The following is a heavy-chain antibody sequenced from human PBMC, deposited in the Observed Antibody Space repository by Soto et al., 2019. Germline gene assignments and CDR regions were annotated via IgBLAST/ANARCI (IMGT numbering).Heavy chain of an antibody. CDR2: IYSGGST. D-gene: IGHD3-22*01. Sequence: PGGSLRLSCAASGFTVSSNYMSWVRQAPGKGLEWVSVIYSGGSTYYADSVKGRFTISRDNSKNTLYLQMNSLRAEDTAVYYCARGYYYDSSGYSWDYWGQGTLVTVSS. CDR1: GFTVSSNY. V-gene: IGHV3-53*01. CDR3: ARGYYYDSSGYSWDY. J-gene: IGHJ4*02.